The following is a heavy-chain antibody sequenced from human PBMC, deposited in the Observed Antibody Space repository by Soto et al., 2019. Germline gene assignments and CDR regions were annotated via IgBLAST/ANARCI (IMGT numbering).Heavy chain of an antibody. D-gene: IGHD2-15*01. CDR2: IYYRGNT. CDR1: GGSIISGDHY. J-gene: IGHJ4*02. V-gene: IGHV4-30-4*01. Sequence: SETLSPTCTVSGGSIISGDHYFICIRQSPWNGPELIGYIYYRGNTYYNPSLKSRLTISVDSSKTQFSLKLSSVIAADTAVYYCDRSMGRNSFDSWGQGTLVTVSS. CDR3: DRSMGRNSFDS.